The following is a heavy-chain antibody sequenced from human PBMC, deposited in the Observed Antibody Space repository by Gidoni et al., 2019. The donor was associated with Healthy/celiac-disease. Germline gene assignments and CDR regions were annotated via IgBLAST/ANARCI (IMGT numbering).Heavy chain of an antibody. J-gene: IGHJ6*02. CDR2: IYSGGST. CDR3: ARDYPITGTMGWYYGMDV. D-gene: IGHD1-20*01. CDR1: GFTVSSNY. Sequence: EVQLVETGGGLIQPGGSLRLSCAASGFTVSSNYMSWVRQAPGKGLEWVSVIYSGGSTYYADSVKGRFTISRDNSKNTLYLQMNSLRAEDTAVYYCARDYPITGTMGWYYGMDVWGQGTTVTVSS. V-gene: IGHV3-53*02.